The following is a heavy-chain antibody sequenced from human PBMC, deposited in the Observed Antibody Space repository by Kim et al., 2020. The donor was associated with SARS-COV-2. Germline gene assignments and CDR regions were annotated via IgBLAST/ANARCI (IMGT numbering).Heavy chain of an antibody. D-gene: IGHD1-26*01. CDR3: ARGGREHYYYGMDV. CDR1: GGSISSGGYY. Sequence: SETLSLTCTVSGGSISSGGYYWSWIRQHPGKGLEWIGYIYYSGSTYYNPSLKSRVTISVDTSKNQFSLKLSSVTAADTAVYYCARGGREHYYYGMDVWGQGTTVTVSS. V-gene: IGHV4-31*03. CDR2: IYYSGST. J-gene: IGHJ6*02.